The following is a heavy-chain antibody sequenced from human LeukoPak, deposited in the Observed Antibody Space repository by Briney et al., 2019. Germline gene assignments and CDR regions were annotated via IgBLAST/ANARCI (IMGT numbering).Heavy chain of an antibody. Sequence: GGSLRLSCAASGFTFSSYSMNWVRQAPGKGLEWVSSISSSSSYIYYADSVKGRFTISRDNAKNSLYLQMNSLRAEDTAVYYCASRDIAAAGTTDYWGQGTLVTVSS. D-gene: IGHD6-13*01. CDR1: GFTFSSYS. V-gene: IGHV3-21*01. CDR2: ISSSSSYI. J-gene: IGHJ4*02. CDR3: ASRDIAAAGTTDY.